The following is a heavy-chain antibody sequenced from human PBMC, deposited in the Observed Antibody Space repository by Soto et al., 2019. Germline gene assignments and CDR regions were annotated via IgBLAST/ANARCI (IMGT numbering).Heavy chain of an antibody. D-gene: IGHD3-16*01. CDR3: ARGMTPPGAPAWYYFDS. Sequence: SETLSLTCTVSGGSISSYYWSWIRQPPGKGLEWIGYIYYSGSTNYNPTLRSRVTMSVDVAKNQFSLRLTSVTAADTALYYCARGMTPPGAPAWYYFDSWGQGTLVTVSS. J-gene: IGHJ4*02. CDR2: IYYSGST. CDR1: GGSISSYY. V-gene: IGHV4-59*12.